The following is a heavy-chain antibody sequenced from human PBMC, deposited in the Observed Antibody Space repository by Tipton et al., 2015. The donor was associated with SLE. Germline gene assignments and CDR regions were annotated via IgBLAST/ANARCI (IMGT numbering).Heavy chain of an antibody. CDR1: GFTFSDYY. D-gene: IGHD6-13*01. CDR3: ARDPYSSPRRFDY. V-gene: IGHV3-11*04. CDR2: ISGSGKTI. J-gene: IGHJ4*02. Sequence: GSLRLSCAASGFTFSDYYMTGIRQAPGEGLEWVSYISGSGKTIYYADSVKGRFTISRDNAKNSLYLQMNSLRAEDTAVYYCARDPYSSPRRFDYWGQGTLVTVSS.